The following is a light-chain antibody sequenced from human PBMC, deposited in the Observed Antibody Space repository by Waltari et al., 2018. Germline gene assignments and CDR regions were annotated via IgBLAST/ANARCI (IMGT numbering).Light chain of an antibody. CDR3: QQYNLWPRT. V-gene: IGKV3-15*01. J-gene: IGKJ1*01. CDR2: DTS. Sequence: EIVMTQSPATLSVSPGERATLSCRASQSVGVTLAWYQQKPGQAPNLLIYDTSTRATGVPAKFSGSGSGTECTLTISSLQSEDFAIYYCQQYNLWPRTFGQGTRVEIK. CDR1: QSVGVT.